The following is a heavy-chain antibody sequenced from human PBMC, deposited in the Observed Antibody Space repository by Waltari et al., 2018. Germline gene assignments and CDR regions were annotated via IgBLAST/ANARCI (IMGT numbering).Heavy chain of an antibody. CDR2: ISTSGGSA. V-gene: IGHV3-23*01. D-gene: IGHD6-19*01. CDR3: AKGTERYGGWAPIFDS. Sequence: EVHLLESGGDLVQTGGSLSLSCAASGSAFSNSAMSWVRQAPGKGLEWVSVISTSGGSAKYADSVQGRFTISRDNSKKTLHLQMNSLRVEDTAVYYCAKGTERYGGWAPIFDSWGQGTQVTVSS. CDR1: GSAFSNSA. J-gene: IGHJ4*02.